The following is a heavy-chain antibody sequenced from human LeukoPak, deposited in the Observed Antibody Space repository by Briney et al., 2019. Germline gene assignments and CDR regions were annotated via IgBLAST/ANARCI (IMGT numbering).Heavy chain of an antibody. CDR2: FDPEDGET. CDR3: ATNYGGNNYYYYGMDV. CDR1: GYTLTELS. J-gene: IGHJ6*02. Sequence: GASVKVSCKVSGYTLTELSMHWVRQAPGKGLEWMGGFDPEDGETIYAQKFQGRVTMTEVTSTDTAYMELSSLRSEDTAVYYCATNYGGNNYYYYGMDVWGQGTTVTVSS. D-gene: IGHD4-23*01. V-gene: IGHV1-24*01.